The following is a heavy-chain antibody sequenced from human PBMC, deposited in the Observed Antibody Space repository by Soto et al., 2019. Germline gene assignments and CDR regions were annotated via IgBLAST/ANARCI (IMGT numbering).Heavy chain of an antibody. V-gene: IGHV3-23*01. CDR2: ISTSADRP. Sequence: PGGSLRLSCAGSGFTFSGYAMTWLSQAPWKGLEWVSVISTSADRPDYADSVKGRFTISRDNSKNMLYLQMNSLRVEDTAIYYCAFKGTFLSHYWGHGSPVTVSS. CDR3: AFKGTFLSHY. J-gene: IGHJ4*01. CDR1: GFTFSGYA. D-gene: IGHD3-10*01.